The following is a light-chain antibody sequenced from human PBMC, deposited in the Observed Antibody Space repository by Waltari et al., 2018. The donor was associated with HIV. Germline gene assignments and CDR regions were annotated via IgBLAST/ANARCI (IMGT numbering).Light chain of an antibody. Sequence: TQITPSPPTPSPSIGHRVSTSCRASHNVRPWLAWYQQKPGKAITSLISKTSTLDSGVPTNFSGSGSGTYFTLTISALRTDDFASYFCQQYSSFLITVGQGTKL. CDR1: HNVRPW. CDR2: KTS. J-gene: IGKJ2*01. CDR3: QQYSSFLIT. V-gene: IGKV1-5*03.